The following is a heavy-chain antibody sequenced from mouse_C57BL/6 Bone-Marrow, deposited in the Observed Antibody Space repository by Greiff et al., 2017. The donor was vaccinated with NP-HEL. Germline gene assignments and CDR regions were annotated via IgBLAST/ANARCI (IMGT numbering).Heavy chain of an antibody. CDR3: AREDYYYGSSYDY. CDR2: ISDGGSYT. CDR1: GFTFSSYA. J-gene: IGHJ2*01. Sequence: EVKLVESGGGLVKPGGSLKLSCAASGFTFSSYAMSWVRQTPEKRLEWVATISDGGSYTYYPDNVQGRFTISRDNAKNNLYLQMSHLKSEDTARYYCAREDYYYGSSYDYWGQGTTLTVSS. V-gene: IGHV5-4*01. D-gene: IGHD1-1*01.